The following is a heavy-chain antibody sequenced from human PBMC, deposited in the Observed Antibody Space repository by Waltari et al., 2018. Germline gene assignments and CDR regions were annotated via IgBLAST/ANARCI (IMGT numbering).Heavy chain of an antibody. CDR3: ARDRGRGLYLDT. J-gene: IGHJ5*02. CDR1: GDSMSSTYC. V-gene: IGHV4-4*02. Sequence: QLQLHASGPGLVKPSGTLSLNCAVSGDSMSSTYCWSWVRQSPQKGLEWIGQVRGDGRTNYNPSFAGRVTVSLDTSNSQFSLKLTSATAADTALYYCARDRGRGLYLDTWGPGTLVTV. CDR2: VRGDGRT. D-gene: IGHD2-15*01.